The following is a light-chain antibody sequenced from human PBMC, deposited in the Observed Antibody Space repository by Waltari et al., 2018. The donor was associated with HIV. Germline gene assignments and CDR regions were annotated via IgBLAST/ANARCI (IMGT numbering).Light chain of an antibody. Sequence: EIVLTQSPGTLSLSPGERATLSCRASQSVTSSYLAGYQQKPGQAPRLLIYGASSRATGIPDRFSGSGSGTDFTLTISRLEPEDFAVYYCQRYGSSYTFGQGTKLEIK. CDR1: QSVTSSY. CDR3: QRYGSSYT. J-gene: IGKJ2*01. CDR2: GAS. V-gene: IGKV3-20*01.